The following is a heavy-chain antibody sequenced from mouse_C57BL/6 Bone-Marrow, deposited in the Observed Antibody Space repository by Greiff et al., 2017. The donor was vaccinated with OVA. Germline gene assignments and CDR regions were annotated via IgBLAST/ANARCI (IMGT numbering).Heavy chain of an antibody. Sequence: EVQLQQSGPELVKPGASVKISCKASGYTFTDYYMNWVKQSHGKSLEWIGDINPNNGGTSYNQKFKGKATLTVDKSSSTAYMELRSLTSEDSAVYYCASFDSSGPEYAMDYWGQGTSVTVSS. D-gene: IGHD3-2*02. CDR3: ASFDSSGPEYAMDY. CDR2: INPNNGGT. CDR1: GYTFTDYY. J-gene: IGHJ4*01. V-gene: IGHV1-26*01.